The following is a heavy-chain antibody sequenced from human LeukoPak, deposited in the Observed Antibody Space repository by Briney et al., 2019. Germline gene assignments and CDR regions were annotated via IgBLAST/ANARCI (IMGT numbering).Heavy chain of an antibody. D-gene: IGHD3-16*01. CDR1: GGSLRSYY. CDR3: ARHFSLGAFDI. CDR2: IYYSGST. Sequence: SETLSLTCTVSGGSLRSYYWSWIRQPPGKGLELVGYIYYSGSTNYNPSLKSRVTMSVDTSKNQFSLKLSSMTAADTAVYYCARHFSLGAFDIWGQGTMVSVSS. V-gene: IGHV4-59*08. J-gene: IGHJ3*02.